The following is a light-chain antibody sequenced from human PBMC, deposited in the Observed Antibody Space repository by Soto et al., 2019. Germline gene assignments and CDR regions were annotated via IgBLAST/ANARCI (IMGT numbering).Light chain of an antibody. V-gene: IGKV1-9*01. CDR1: QGISSY. Sequence: DIQLTQSPSFLSASVGDRVTITCRASQGISSYLAWYQQKPGKAPKLLIYAASTLQSGVPSRFSGSGSGTEFNLTISSLQPEDFATCSCQQLFSYPITFGQGTRLEIK. CDR2: AAS. CDR3: QQLFSYPIT. J-gene: IGKJ5*01.